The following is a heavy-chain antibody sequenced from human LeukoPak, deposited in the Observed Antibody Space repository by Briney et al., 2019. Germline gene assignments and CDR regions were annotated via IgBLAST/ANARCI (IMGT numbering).Heavy chain of an antibody. J-gene: IGHJ6*04. V-gene: IGHV3-30*18. D-gene: IGHD3-10*01. Sequence: GGSLRLSCAASGFTVSSYGMHWVRQAPGKGLEWVAVISYDGSNKYYADSVKGRFTISRDNSKNTLYLQMNSLRAEDTAVYYCAKDRYGSGSYYYYGMDVWGKGTTVTVSS. CDR2: ISYDGSNK. CDR3: AKDRYGSGSYYYYGMDV. CDR1: GFTVSSYG.